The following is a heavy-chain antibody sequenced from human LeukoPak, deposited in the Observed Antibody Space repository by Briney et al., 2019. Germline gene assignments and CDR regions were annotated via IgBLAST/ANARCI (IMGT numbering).Heavy chain of an antibody. CDR2: IYSGDST. CDR3: ARARGGWYVFDY. J-gene: IGHJ4*02. CDR1: GFTVSSNY. Sequence: GGSLRLSCAASGFTVSSNYMSWVRQAPGKGLEWVSVIYSGDSTYYADSVKGRFTISRDNSKNTLYLQMNSLRAEDTAVYYCARARGGWYVFDYWGQGTLVTVSS. V-gene: IGHV3-53*01. D-gene: IGHD6-19*01.